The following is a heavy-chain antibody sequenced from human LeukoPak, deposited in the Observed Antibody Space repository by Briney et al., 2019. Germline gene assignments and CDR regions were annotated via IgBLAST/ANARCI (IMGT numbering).Heavy chain of an antibody. V-gene: IGHV1-69*04. Sequence: SVKVSCKASGYTFTGYYMHWVRQAPGQGLEWMGRIIPILGIANYAQKFQGRVTITADKSTSTAYMELSSLRSEDTAVYYCARDIAAAGTKQARYYYYMDVWGKGTTVTVSS. CDR3: ARDIAAAGTKQARYYYYMDV. J-gene: IGHJ6*03. CDR1: GYTFTGYY. CDR2: IIPILGIA. D-gene: IGHD6-13*01.